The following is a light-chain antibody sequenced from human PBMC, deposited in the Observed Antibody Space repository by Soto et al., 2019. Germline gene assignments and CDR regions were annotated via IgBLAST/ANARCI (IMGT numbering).Light chain of an antibody. CDR2: GAS. CDR1: QSVSSN. CDR3: EQYGSSPRT. V-gene: IGKV3-20*01. J-gene: IGKJ1*01. Sequence: IVMTQSPATLSFSPGERATLSCRASQSVSSNLAWYQQKPGQAPRLLIYGASNRATGIPDRFSGSGSGTDFTLTISRLEPEDFAVYYCEQYGSSPRTFGQGTKVDIK.